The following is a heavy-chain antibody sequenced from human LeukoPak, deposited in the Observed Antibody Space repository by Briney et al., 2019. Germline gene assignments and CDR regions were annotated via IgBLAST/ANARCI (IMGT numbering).Heavy chain of an antibody. CDR3: ARAGTTVTTKWDFQH. J-gene: IGHJ1*01. V-gene: IGHV1-69*05. CDR2: IIPIFGTA. D-gene: IGHD4-17*01. Sequence: GATVKVSCKASGGTFSSYAISWVRQAPGQGLEWMGGIIPIFGTANYAQKFQGRVTMTRDMSTSTVYMELSSLRSEDTAVYYCARAGTTVTTKWDFQHWGQGTLVTVSS. CDR1: GGTFSSYA.